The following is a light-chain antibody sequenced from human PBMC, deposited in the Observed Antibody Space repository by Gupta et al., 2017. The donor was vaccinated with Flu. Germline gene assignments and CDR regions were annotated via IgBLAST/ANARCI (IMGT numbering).Light chain of an antibody. J-gene: IGLJ3*02. CDR3: SSYTSSITVV. CDR2: DVT. V-gene: IGLV2-14*04. CDR1: SSDVGGYDY. Sequence: SITSSCTGTSSDVGGYDYVSWYQQHPGKAPKLVIYDVTNRPSGVSNRFSGSKSGNTASLTISGLQAEDEAYYYCSSYTSSITVVFGGGTNLTVL.